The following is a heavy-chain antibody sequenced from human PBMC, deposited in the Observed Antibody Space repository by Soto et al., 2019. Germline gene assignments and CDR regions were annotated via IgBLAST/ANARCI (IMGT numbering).Heavy chain of an antibody. V-gene: IGHV6-1*01. CDR3: ARDPPDFHSAFDY. D-gene: IGHD4-4*01. CDR1: GDSVSSNRAA. J-gene: IGHJ4*02. Sequence: PSQTLSLTCTISGDSVSSNRAAWNWIRQSPSRGLEWLGRTYYRSKWYNDYALSVESRITINPDTSKNQFSLHLNSVTPEDTAVYYCARDPPDFHSAFDYWGQGTLVTVSS. CDR2: TYYRSKWYN.